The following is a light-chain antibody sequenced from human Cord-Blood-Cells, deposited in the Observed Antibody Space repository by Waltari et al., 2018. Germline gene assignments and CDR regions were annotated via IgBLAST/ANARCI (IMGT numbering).Light chain of an antibody. Sequence: DVVMTQSPLSLPVTLGQPASIPCRSSQSLVHSDGNNYLIWFQQRPGQSPRRLIYKVSNRDSAGPDRCSGSGSGTDFTLKISRVEADDVVVYYCMQGTHWPPFTFGPGTKVDIK. CDR3: MQGTHWPPFT. V-gene: IGKV2-30*02. J-gene: IGKJ3*01. CDR2: KVS. CDR1: QSLVHSDGNNY.